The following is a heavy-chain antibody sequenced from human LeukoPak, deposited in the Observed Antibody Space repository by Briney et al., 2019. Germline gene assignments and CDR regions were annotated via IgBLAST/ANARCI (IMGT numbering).Heavy chain of an antibody. V-gene: IGHV3-30*02. CDR1: GFTFSSYG. CDR2: IRYDGSNK. CDR3: AKDYKDYYDSSGYYYAGPGFDY. Sequence: GGSLRLSCAASGFTFSSYGMHWVRQAPGKGLEWVAFIRYDGSNKYYADSVKGRFTISRDNSKNTLYLQMNSLRAEDTAVYYCAKDYKDYYDSSGYYYAGPGFDYWGQGTLVTVSS. D-gene: IGHD3-22*01. J-gene: IGHJ4*02.